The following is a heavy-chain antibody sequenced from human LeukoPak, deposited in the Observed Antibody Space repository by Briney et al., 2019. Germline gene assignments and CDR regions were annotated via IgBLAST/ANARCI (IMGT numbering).Heavy chain of an antibody. D-gene: IGHD6-19*01. J-gene: IGHJ6*02. CDR2: ISYDGSNK. V-gene: IGHV3-30*18. CDR1: GFTLRSYT. CDR3: AKDRRYSSGSALGYYGMDV. Sequence: GGSLRLSCAASGFTLRSYTMNWVRQAPGKGLEWVAVISYDGSNKYHADSVKGRFTISRDNSKNTLYLQMNSLRAEDTAVYYCAKDRRYSSGSALGYYGMDVWGQGTTVTVSS.